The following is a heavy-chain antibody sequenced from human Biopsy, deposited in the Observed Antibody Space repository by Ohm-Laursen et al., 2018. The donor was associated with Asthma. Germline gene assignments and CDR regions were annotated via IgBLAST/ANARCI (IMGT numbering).Heavy chain of an antibody. CDR1: GFTFSSFG. D-gene: IGHD2-15*01. CDR3: ARVDGVVEAATRLGGMDV. Sequence: SFRLSCAASGFTFSSFGMHWVRQTPAKGLEWVAVISFDGSNKYYADSVKGRFTISRDNSKNTLYLQMTSLSAEDSAVYYCARVDGVVEAATRLGGMDVWGQGTTVTVSS. CDR2: ISFDGSNK. V-gene: IGHV3-30*03. J-gene: IGHJ6*02.